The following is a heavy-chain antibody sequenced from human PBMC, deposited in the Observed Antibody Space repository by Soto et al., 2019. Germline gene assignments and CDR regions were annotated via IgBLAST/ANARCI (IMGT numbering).Heavy chain of an antibody. CDR3: AKNWNWGSLVH. D-gene: IGHD7-27*01. Sequence: PSETLSLTCTVSGGSIITDYWIWIRQSPGKGLEWIGFIYYGGSTNYNPSLKSRVTISVDTPKNQFSLKLSSVTAADTAVYYCAKNWNWGSLVHWGQGTLVTVSS. CDR1: GGSIITDY. CDR2: IYYGGST. V-gene: IGHV4-59*08. J-gene: IGHJ4*02.